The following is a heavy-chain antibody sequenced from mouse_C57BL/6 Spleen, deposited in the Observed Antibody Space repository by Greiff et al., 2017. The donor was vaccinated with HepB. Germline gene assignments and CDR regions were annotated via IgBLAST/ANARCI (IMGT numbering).Heavy chain of an antibody. CDR2: IYPGDGDT. Sequence: QVQLKQSGPELVKPGASVKISCKASGYAFSSSWMNWVKQRPGKGLEWIGRIYPGDGDTNYNGKFKGKATLTADKSSSTAYMQLSSLTSEDSAVYFCARRAYYSNLFDYWGQGTTLTVSS. D-gene: IGHD2-5*01. CDR1: GYAFSSSW. J-gene: IGHJ2*01. CDR3: ARRAYYSNLFDY. V-gene: IGHV1-82*01.